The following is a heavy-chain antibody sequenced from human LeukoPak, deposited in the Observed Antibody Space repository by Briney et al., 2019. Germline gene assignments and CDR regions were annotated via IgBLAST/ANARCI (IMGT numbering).Heavy chain of an antibody. Sequence: GGSLRLSCAASGFNVSSNYMSWVRQAPGKGLEWVSLLYSGGSAFHADSVKGRFTISRDNSKNTLYLQLNSLRAEDTAVYYCARAGGGYRYGYYYHFSMDVWGKGTTVTVSS. J-gene: IGHJ6*03. CDR1: GFNVSSNY. V-gene: IGHV3-53*01. D-gene: IGHD5-18*01. CDR3: ARAGGGYRYGYYYHFSMDV. CDR2: LYSGGSA.